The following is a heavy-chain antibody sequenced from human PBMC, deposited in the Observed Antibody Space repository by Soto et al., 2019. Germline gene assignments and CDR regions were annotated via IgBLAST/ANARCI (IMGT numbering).Heavy chain of an antibody. V-gene: IGHV5-51*01. CDR1: GYSFTSYW. D-gene: IGHD7-27*01. J-gene: IGHJ4*02. CDR3: ASLQRANFHFDS. CDR2: IYPGDSAT. Sequence: GESLKISCRSSGYSFTSYWIGWGRQMHGKGLECMGIIYPGDSATRYSPSFQGQVTSSADKSISTAFLQWSSLKASATAMYSCASLQRANFHFDSWGQGTLVTVSS.